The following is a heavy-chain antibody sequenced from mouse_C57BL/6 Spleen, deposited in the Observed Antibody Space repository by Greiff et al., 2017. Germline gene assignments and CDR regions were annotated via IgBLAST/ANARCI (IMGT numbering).Heavy chain of an antibody. CDR2: INPDSSTI. CDR3: ARQGLKDWFAY. CDR1: GLDFSRYW. J-gene: IGHJ3*01. D-gene: IGHD1-3*01. Sequence: AASGLDFSRYWMSWVRRAPGKGLEWIGEINPDSSTINYAPSLKDKFIISRDNAKNTLYLQMSKVRSEDTALYYCARQGLKDWFAYWGQGTLVTVSA. V-gene: IGHV4-1*01.